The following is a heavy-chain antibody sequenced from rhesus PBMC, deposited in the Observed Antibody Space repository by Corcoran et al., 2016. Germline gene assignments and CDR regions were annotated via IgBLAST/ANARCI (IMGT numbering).Heavy chain of an antibody. Sequence: EVQLVESGAGLVQPGGSLRLSCAASGFTFSDHYMDWVRQAPGKGLVWVSSISGSSSSTYDPDSVKGRFTISRDNAKNTLYLHMNSPRAEDTAVYYCARGTYYFDYWGQGVLVTVSS. J-gene: IGHJ4*01. CDR3: ARGTYYFDY. CDR1: GFTFSDHY. CDR2: ISGSSSST. V-gene: IGHV3-37*01.